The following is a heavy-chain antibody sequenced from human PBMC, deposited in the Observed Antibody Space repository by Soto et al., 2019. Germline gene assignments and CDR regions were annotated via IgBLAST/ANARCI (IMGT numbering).Heavy chain of an antibody. D-gene: IGHD3-3*01. J-gene: IGHJ4*02. V-gene: IGHV3-30*18. CDR2: ISYDGSNK. CDR1: GFTFSSYG. Sequence: GGSLRLSCAASGFTFSSYGMHWVRQAPGKGLEWVAVISYDGSNKYYGDSVKGRFTISRDNSKNTLYLQMNSLRAEDTAVYYCANGRRPGFLEWLAGGSVDYWGQGTLVTVSS. CDR3: ANGRRPGFLEWLAGGSVDY.